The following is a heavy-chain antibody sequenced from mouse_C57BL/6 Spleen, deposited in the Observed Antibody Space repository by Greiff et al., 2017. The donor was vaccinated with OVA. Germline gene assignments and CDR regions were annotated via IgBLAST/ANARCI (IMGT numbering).Heavy chain of an antibody. V-gene: IGHV1-61*01. CDR1: GYTFTSYW. CDR3: ARGQKGWFAY. Sequence: VQLQQPGAELVRPGSSVKLSCKASGYTFTSYWMDWVKQRPGQGLEWIGNIYPSDSETHYNQKFKDKATLTVDKSSSTAYMQLSSLTSEDSAVYYCARGQKGWFAYWGQGTLVTVSA. D-gene: IGHD6-1*01. J-gene: IGHJ3*01. CDR2: IYPSDSET.